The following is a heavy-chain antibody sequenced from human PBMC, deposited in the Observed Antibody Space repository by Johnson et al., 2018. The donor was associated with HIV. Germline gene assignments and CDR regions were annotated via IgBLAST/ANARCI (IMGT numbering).Heavy chain of an antibody. CDR2: ISYDGSNK. D-gene: IGHD3-10*01. CDR1: GITFSDYA. Sequence: QVQLVESGGGVVQPGRSLRLSCAASGITFSDYAMHWVRRAPGKGLEWVAVISYDGSNKYYVDSVRGRFTISRDNSKNTLYLQMNSLTTEDTAVYYCARDRPDNNGSGSLGAFDIWGQGTMVTVSS. CDR3: ARDRPDNNGSGSLGAFDI. J-gene: IGHJ3*02. V-gene: IGHV3-30*04.